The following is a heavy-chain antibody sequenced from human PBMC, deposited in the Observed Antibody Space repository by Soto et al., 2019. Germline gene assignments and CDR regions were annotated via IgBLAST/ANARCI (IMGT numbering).Heavy chain of an antibody. CDR2: INHSGST. D-gene: IGHD6-13*01. Sequence: PSETLSLTCAVYGGSFSGYYWSWIRQPPGKGLEWIGEINHSGSTNYNPSLKSRVTISVDTSKNQFSLKLSSVTAADTAVYYCARGLPAAPPGWFDYWGQGTLVTVSS. J-gene: IGHJ4*02. CDR1: GGSFSGYY. CDR3: ARGLPAAPPGWFDY. V-gene: IGHV4-34*01.